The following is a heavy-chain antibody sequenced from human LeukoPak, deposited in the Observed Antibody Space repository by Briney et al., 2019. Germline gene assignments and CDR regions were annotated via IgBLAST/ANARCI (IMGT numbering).Heavy chain of an antibody. J-gene: IGHJ4*02. D-gene: IGHD1-26*01. CDR3: ASGVGGGDGCDY. Sequence: GGSLRLSCAASGFTFTGYEMNWVRQAPGKGLEWVSYISSRTSYTNYADSVKGRFTISRDNAKNSLYLQMNSLRAEDTAVYYCASGVGGGDGCDYWGQGTLVTVSS. V-gene: IGHV3-11*03. CDR2: ISSRTSYT. CDR1: GFTFTGYE.